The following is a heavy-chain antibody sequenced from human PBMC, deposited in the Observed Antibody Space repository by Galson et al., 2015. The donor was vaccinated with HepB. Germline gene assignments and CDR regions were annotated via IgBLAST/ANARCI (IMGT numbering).Heavy chain of an antibody. CDR2: ISSSSSYI. CDR1: GFTFSSYS. J-gene: IGHJ3*02. D-gene: IGHD6-25*01. CDR3: ARLRVPARAFDI. Sequence: SLRLSCAASGFTFSSYSMNWVRQAPGKGLEWVSSISSSSSYIYYADSVKGRFTISRDNAKNSLYLQMNSLRAEDTAVYYCARLRVPARAFDIWGQGTMVTVSS. V-gene: IGHV3-21*01.